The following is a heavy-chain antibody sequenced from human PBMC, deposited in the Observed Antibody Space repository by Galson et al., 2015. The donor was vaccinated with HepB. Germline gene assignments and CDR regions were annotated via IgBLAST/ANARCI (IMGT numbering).Heavy chain of an antibody. V-gene: IGHV4-4*02. J-gene: IGHJ4*02. D-gene: IGHD6-19*01. CDR3: ARQLAVPPKHDYFDY. CDR2: VYHSEIT. Sequence: LSLTCTVSGDSISSDHWWSWVRQPPGKGLEWIGEVYHSEITNYNPSLKSRVSMSVDKSENQFSLELNSVTAADTAVYYCARQLAVPPKHDYFDYWGQGTLVTVSS. CDR1: GDSISSDHW.